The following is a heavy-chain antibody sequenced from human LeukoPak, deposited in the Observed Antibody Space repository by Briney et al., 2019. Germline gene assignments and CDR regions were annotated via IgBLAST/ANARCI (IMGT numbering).Heavy chain of an antibody. V-gene: IGHV4-4*02. J-gene: IGHJ3*02. CDR2: IYHSGST. CDR1: GGSISSGNW. Sequence: PSGTLSLTCAVSGGSISSGNWWSWVRQPPGEGLEWIGGIYHSGSTNYNPSLKSRVIISVDKSNNQFSLKLSSVTAADTALYYCARPGRGGAFDIWGQGTMVTVSS. CDR3: ARPGRGGAFDI. D-gene: IGHD1-1*01.